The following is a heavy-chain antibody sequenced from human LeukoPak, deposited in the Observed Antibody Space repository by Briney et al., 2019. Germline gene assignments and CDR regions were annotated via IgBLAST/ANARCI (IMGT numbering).Heavy chain of an antibody. V-gene: IGHV3-53*01. CDR1: GFTVSSNY. CDR3: ARDFAYYDFWSGYYF. CDR2: IYSGGST. D-gene: IGHD3-3*01. Sequence: GGSLRLSCAASGFTVSSNYMSWVRQAPGKGLEWDSVIYSGGSTYYADSVKGRFTISRDNSKNTLYLQMNSLRAEDTAVYYCARDFAYYDFWSGYYFWGQGTLVTVSS. J-gene: IGHJ4*02.